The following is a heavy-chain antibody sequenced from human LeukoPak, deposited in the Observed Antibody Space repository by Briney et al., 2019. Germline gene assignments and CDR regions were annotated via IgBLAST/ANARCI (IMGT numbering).Heavy chain of an antibody. CDR2: ISGSGGST. J-gene: IGHJ4*02. D-gene: IGHD6-13*01. Sequence: GGSLRLSCAASGFTFSSYGMSWVRQAPGKGLEWVSAISGSGGSTYYADSVKGRFTISRDNSKNTLYLQMNSLRAEDTAVYYCAKRNSSWRYFDYWGQGTLVTVSS. CDR1: GFTFSSYG. CDR3: AKRNSSWRYFDY. V-gene: IGHV3-23*01.